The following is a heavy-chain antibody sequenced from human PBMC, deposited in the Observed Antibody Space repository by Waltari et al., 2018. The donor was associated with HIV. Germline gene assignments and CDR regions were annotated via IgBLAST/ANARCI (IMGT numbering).Heavy chain of an antibody. CDR1: GYTFTGYY. V-gene: IGHV1-2*06. CDR3: ARGDYCSSTSCYINGMDV. CDR2: INPNSGGT. Sequence: QVQLVQSGAEVKKPGASVKVSCKASGYTFTGYYMHWVRQAPGQGLDWMGRINPNSGGTNKAQKFQGRVTMTRDTSIRTAYMERGRLRSDDTAVYYCARGDYCSSTSCYINGMDVWGQGTTVTVSS. J-gene: IGHJ6*02. D-gene: IGHD2-2*02.